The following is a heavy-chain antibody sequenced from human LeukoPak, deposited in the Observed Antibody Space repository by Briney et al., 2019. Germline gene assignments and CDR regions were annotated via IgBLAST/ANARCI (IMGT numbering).Heavy chain of an antibody. CDR1: GGSISSYY. CDR2: IYYSGST. Sequence: SETLSLTCTVSGGSISSYYLSWIRQPPGKGLEWIGYIYYSGSTNYNPSLKSRVTISVDTSKNQFSLKLSSVTAADTAVYYCARAHLLTIFGVENWFDPWGQGTLVTVSS. J-gene: IGHJ5*02. CDR3: ARAHLLTIFGVENWFDP. V-gene: IGHV4-59*01. D-gene: IGHD3-3*01.